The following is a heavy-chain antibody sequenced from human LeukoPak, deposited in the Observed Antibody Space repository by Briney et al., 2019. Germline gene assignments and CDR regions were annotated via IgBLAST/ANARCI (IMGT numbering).Heavy chain of an antibody. CDR3: AEAPHPRLYSSPSGPVIDY. Sequence: PGGSLRLSCAASGFTFSSYSMSWVRQAPGKGLEWVSAISGSGGSTYYADSVKGRFTISRDNSKNTLYLQMNSLRAEDTAAYYRAEAPHPRLYSSPSGPVIDYWGQGTLVTVSS. CDR1: GFTFSSYS. V-gene: IGHV3-23*01. D-gene: IGHD6-6*01. J-gene: IGHJ4*02. CDR2: ISGSGGST.